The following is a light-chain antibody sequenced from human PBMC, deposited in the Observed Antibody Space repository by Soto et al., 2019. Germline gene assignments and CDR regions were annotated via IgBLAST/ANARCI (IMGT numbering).Light chain of an antibody. J-gene: IGLJ3*02. Sequence: QSVLTQSSSASASLGSSVKLTCTVSSGHSSCINACHQQQQGKAPGYLMKLEGIGSYNQGSGVPDRFSGSSSGADRSLTTSNLPVEEEADYCCEYWDSNIQWVFGGGTKLTVL. CDR1: SGHSSCI. CDR2: LEGIGSY. V-gene: IGLV4-60*02. CDR3: EYWDSNIQWV.